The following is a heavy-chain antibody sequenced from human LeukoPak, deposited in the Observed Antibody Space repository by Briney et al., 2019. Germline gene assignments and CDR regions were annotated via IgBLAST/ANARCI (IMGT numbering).Heavy chain of an antibody. CDR3: AKGYGGSHFDY. D-gene: IGHD4-23*01. CDR1: GFTFSSYG. CDR2: IRYDESNQ. Sequence: GGSLRLSCAASGFTFSSYGMHWVRQAPGKGLEWVAFIRYDESNQYYADSVKGRFTISRDNSKSTLHLQMDSLKVEDTAVYYCAKGYGGSHFDYWGQGALVAVSS. V-gene: IGHV3-30*02. J-gene: IGHJ4*02.